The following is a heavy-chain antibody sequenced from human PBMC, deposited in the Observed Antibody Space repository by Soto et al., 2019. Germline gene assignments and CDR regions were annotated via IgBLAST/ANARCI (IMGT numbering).Heavy chain of an antibody. J-gene: IGHJ4*02. V-gene: IGHV4-59*01. CDR1: GGSISNYY. CDR2: IYSSGST. D-gene: IGHD5-18*01. CDR3: ARDHPHSYGVYYFDY. Sequence: SETLSLTCTVSGGSISNYYWNWIRQSPGKGLEWIGYIYSSGSTHYNPSLQNRVTISIDTSKNQVSLKVNSVTAADTAVYYCARDHPHSYGVYYFDYWGQGTPVTV.